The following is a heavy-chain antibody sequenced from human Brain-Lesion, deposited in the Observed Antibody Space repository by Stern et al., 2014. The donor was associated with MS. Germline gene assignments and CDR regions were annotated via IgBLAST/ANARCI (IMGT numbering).Heavy chain of an antibody. V-gene: IGHV1-24*01. CDR1: GYTLTELS. D-gene: IGHD1-26*01. J-gene: IGHJ4*02. Sequence: VPLVESGAEVKKPGASVKVSCKVSGYTLTELSMHWVRPAPRKGLEWMGGFDPEDGETIYAQKFQGRVTMTEDTSTDTAYMELSSLRSEDTAVYYCATLSPGAGGNYCRHFDYWGQGTLVTVSS. CDR2: FDPEDGET. CDR3: ATLSPGAGGNYCRHFDY.